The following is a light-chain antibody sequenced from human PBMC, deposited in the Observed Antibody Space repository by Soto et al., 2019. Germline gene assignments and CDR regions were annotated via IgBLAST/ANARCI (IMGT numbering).Light chain of an antibody. CDR2: DAS. CDR3: QQFNNYPLT. CDR1: QGVSIS. J-gene: IGKJ4*01. Sequence: AVQLTQSPSSLSASAGDRVTITCRASQGVSISLAWYQQKPGKAPKLLIYDASSLESGVPSRFSGRGSGTDFTLTISSLQPEDFATYYCQQFNNYPLTFGGGTQVEIK. V-gene: IGKV1D-13*01.